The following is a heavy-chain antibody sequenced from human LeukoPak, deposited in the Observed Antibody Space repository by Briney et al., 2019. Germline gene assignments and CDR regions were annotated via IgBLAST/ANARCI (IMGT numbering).Heavy chain of an antibody. CDR2: ISSSSSTI. CDR1: GFTFSSYS. J-gene: IGHJ4*02. V-gene: IGHV3-48*04. CDR3: ARDSSKGFDY. Sequence: PGGSLRLSCAASGFTFSSYSMNWVRQAPGEGLEWVSYISSSSSTIYYADSVKGRFTISRDNAKNSLYLQMNSLRAEDTAVYYCARDSSKGFDYWGQGTLVTVSS.